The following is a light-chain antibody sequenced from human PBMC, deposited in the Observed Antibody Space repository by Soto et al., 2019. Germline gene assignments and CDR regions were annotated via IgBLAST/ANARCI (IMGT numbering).Light chain of an antibody. V-gene: IGLV1-40*01. J-gene: IGLJ2*01. CDR3: QSYDSSLSVVV. CDR2: GNS. Sequence: QSVLTQPPSVSGAPGQRVTIPCTGSSSNIGAGYDVRWYHQLPGTAPKLLIYGNSNRPSGVPDRFSGSKSGTSASLAITGLQAEDEADYYCQSYDSSLSVVVFGGGTKLTVL. CDR1: SSNIGAGYD.